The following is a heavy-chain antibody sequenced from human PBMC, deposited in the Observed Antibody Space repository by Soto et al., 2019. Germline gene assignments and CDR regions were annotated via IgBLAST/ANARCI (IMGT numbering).Heavy chain of an antibody. D-gene: IGHD3-22*01. CDR3: ATVQGDHDNSGARLDH. V-gene: IGHV4-4*02. J-gene: IGHJ4*02. CDR1: GGSVSSSNW. CDR2: VFHSGST. Sequence: SGTLSLTCAVSGGSVSSSNWWTWVRQPPGKGLEWIGEVFHSGSTNYNPSLKSRVTMSVDKSRNQLSLKLSSVTAADSAVYYCATVQGDHDNSGARLDHWGEGTLVTVSS.